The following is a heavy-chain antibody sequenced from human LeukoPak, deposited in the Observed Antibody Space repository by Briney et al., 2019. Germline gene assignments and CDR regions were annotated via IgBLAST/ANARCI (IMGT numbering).Heavy chain of an antibody. CDR3: AYYSVLGRTFDY. CDR1: GVSISSNH. CDR2: VHHTFSS. D-gene: IGHD4-11*01. Sequence: PSETLSLTCVVSGVSISSNHWSWIRQPPGKGLEWIGNVHHTFSSNFSPSLKSRVTISMGTSKSQVSLRLSSVTAADTAVYYCAYYSVLGRTFDYWGQGTLVTVSS. J-gene: IGHJ4*02. V-gene: IGHV4-59*01.